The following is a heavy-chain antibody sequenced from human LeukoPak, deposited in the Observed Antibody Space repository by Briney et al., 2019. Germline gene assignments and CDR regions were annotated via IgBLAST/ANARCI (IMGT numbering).Heavy chain of an antibody. V-gene: IGHV4-59*12. J-gene: IGHJ3*02. CDR1: GGSISRYF. D-gene: IGHD1-26*01. Sequence: SETLSLTCTVSGGSISRYFWSWIRQPPGKGLEWIGYVYYSGSTNYNPSLKSRVTISVDTSKTQFSLKLSSVTAADTAVYYCARRYTIVGATRAAFDIWGQGTMVTVSS. CDR2: VYYSGST. CDR3: ARRYTIVGATRAAFDI.